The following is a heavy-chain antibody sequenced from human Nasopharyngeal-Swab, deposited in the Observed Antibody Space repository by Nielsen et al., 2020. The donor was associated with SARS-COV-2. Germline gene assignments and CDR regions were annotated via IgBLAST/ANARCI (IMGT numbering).Heavy chain of an antibody. CDR2: IYHSGST. V-gene: IGHV4-30-2*01. CDR1: GGSISSGGYS. Sequence: SETLSLTCAVSGGSISSGGYSWSWIRQPPGKGLEWIGYIYHSGSTYYNPSLKSRVTISVDRSKNQFSLKLSPVTAADTAVYYCARVSRYSSSWQYYYGMDVWGQGTTVTVSS. CDR3: ARVSRYSSSWQYYYGMDV. D-gene: IGHD6-13*01. J-gene: IGHJ6*02.